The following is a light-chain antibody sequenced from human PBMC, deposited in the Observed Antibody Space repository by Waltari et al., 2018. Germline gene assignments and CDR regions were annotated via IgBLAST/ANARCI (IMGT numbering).Light chain of an antibody. CDR3: QQSSSTPQDA. V-gene: IGKV1-39*01. Sequence: DIQMTQSPSSLSASVGDRVTITCRASQSINNYLNWYQQKPGKAPNLLIYAASSLHSGVPSRFRGSGSGTDFTLTISSLQADDVATYYCQQSSSTPQDAFGQGTKLEIK. CDR1: QSINNY. CDR2: AAS. J-gene: IGKJ2*01.